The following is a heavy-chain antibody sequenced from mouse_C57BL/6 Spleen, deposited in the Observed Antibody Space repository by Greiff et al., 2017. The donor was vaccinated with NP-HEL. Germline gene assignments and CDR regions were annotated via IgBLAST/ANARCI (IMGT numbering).Heavy chain of an antibody. Sequence: EVMLVESGGGLVKPGGSLKLSCAASGFTFSSYAMSWVRQTPEKRLEWVATISDGGSYTYFPDNVKGRFTISRDNAKNNLYLQMSHLKSEDTAMYYCARDWGSLFAYWGQGTLVTVSA. CDR3: ARDWGSLFAY. J-gene: IGHJ3*01. CDR2: ISDGGSYT. D-gene: IGHD3-1*01. CDR1: GFTFSSYA. V-gene: IGHV5-4*01.